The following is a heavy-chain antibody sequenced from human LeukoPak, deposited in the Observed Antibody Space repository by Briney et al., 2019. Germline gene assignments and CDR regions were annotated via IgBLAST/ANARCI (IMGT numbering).Heavy chain of an antibody. J-gene: IGHJ4*02. V-gene: IGHV4-59*01. CDR2: IYYSGST. Sequence: PSETLSLTCTVTGGSISSYYWSWIRQPQGKGLEWIGNIYYSGSTNYNPSLKSRVTISVDTSKNQFSLKLSSVTAADTAVYYCARSYDFWSGYYSRIGFDYWGQGTLVTVSS. CDR3: ARSYDFWSGYYSRIGFDY. CDR1: GGSISSYY. D-gene: IGHD3-3*01.